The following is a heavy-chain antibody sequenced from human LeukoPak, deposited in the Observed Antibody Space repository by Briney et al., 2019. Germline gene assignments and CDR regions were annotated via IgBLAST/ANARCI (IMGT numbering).Heavy chain of an antibody. D-gene: IGHD5-18*01. CDR1: GGSISSGGYY. CDR3: ARHEGYSYGYGMIAFDI. V-gene: IGHV4-31*02. CDR2: IYYSGST. Sequence: PSETLSLTCTVSGGSISSGGYYWSWIRQHPGKGLEWIGYIYYSGSTYYNPSLKSRVTISVDTSKNQFSLKLSSVTAADTAVYYCARHEGYSYGYGMIAFDIWGQGTMVTVSS. J-gene: IGHJ3*02.